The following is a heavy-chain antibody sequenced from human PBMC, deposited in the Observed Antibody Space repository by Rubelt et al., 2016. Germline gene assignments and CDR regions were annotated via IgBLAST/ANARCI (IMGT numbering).Heavy chain of an antibody. Sequence: EVPLVEYGGGLVQPGWSLRLSCAASGFTFRNYSMHCVCQVPEKGLVWVSRINRDGSSIDSADSVKGRLTVSRDNAKNMVYLQMNSLRVYDTAVYYCARPTLMAYEWGQGTLVTVSS. D-gene: IGHD5-24*01. J-gene: IGHJ4*02. CDR1: GFTFRNYS. CDR3: ARPTLMAYE. V-gene: IGHV3-74*02. CDR2: INRDGSSI.